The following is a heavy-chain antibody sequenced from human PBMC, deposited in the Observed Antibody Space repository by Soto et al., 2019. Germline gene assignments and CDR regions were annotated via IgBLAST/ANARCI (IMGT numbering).Heavy chain of an antibody. D-gene: IGHD1-7*01. CDR2: IFWNDER. J-gene: IGHJ4*02. Sequence: QVTLKESGPVLVKPAKTLTLTCTVSGFSLSRARMGVSWIRQPPGKALEWLAHIFWNDERCYNTSLKSRLTSHKDTSKSQVVLTMTNMDPVDTGTYYCTRALREELPISYFDSWGQGTLVTVSS. CDR1: GFSLSRARMG. CDR3: TRALREELPISYFDS. V-gene: IGHV2-26*01.